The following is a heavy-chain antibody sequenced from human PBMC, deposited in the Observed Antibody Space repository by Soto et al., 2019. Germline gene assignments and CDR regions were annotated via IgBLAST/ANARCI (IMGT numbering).Heavy chain of an antibody. Sequence: QVHLVESGGGVVQPGRSLRLSCVVSGFNFNIYGMHWVRQAPGKGLEWVAAMSHDGRNRSYAASVKGRVTISRDNSKNTLYLEMDRLSPQDTAAYDCAKEGRDSSTSCSRCYDLDVWGQGTSVTVSS. CDR2: MSHDGRNR. CDR3: AKEGRDSSTSCSRCYDLDV. J-gene: IGHJ6*02. CDR1: GFNFNIYG. V-gene: IGHV3-30*18. D-gene: IGHD2-2*01.